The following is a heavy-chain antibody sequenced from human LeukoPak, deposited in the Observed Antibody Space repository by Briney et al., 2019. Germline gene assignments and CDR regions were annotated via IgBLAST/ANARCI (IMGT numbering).Heavy chain of an antibody. CDR2: INPNTGGT. Sequence: GASVNVSCKASGYTFTAYYIHWVRQAPGQGLEWMGWINPNTGGTNFAQRFQGRVTMTRDTSINTAYMELSSLRSDDTAMYYCAREGAPQLSSYFDHWGQGTLVTVSS. J-gene: IGHJ4*02. CDR1: GYTFTAYY. CDR3: AREGAPQLSSYFDH. D-gene: IGHD1-1*01. V-gene: IGHV1-2*02.